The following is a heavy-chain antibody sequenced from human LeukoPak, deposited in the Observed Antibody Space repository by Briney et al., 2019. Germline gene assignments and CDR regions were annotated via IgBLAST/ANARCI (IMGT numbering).Heavy chain of an antibody. J-gene: IGHJ4*02. V-gene: IGHV4-39*01. D-gene: IGHD3-22*01. CDR1: GGSISSSSYY. CDR2: VYYSGTT. CDR3: ARHQYYYDSSGYYPDY. Sequence: SETLSLTCTVSGGSISSSSYYWGWIRQPPGKGLEWIGSVYYSGTTSYNPSLKSRVTISVDTSKNQFSLKLSSVTAADTAVYYCARHQYYYDSSGYYPDYWGQRTLVTVSS.